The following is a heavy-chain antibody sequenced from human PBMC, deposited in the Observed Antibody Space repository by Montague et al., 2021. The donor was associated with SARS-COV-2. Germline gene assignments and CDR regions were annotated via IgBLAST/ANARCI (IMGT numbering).Heavy chain of an antibody. V-gene: IGHV4-34*01. CDR1: DGSFSGYY. D-gene: IGHD3-3*01. Sequence: SETLSPTCAAYDGSFSGYYWSWIRQPPGKGLEWIGEINHSGSTNYNPSLKSRVTISVDTSKNRFSLKLNSVSAADTAVYYCARGQVTIFGVLIMLSAAGALDIWGQGTMVTVSS. CDR2: INHSGST. J-gene: IGHJ3*02. CDR3: ARGQVTIFGVLIMLSAAGALDI.